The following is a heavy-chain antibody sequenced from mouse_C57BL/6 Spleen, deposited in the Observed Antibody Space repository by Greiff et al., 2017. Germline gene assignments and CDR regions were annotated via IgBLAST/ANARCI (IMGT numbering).Heavy chain of an antibody. Sequence: QVQLKESGPGLVKPSQSLSISCTASGFSFTSYGVHWVRQSPGQGLEWLGVIWSGGSTDYNAAFLSRLSISKDNTKSRVFFKLNSLQADDTAIYYYARMDGSPWFAYWGQGTLVTVSA. D-gene: IGHD2-3*01. CDR2: IWSGGST. V-gene: IGHV2-2*01. CDR1: GFSFTSYG. CDR3: ARMDGSPWFAY. J-gene: IGHJ3*01.